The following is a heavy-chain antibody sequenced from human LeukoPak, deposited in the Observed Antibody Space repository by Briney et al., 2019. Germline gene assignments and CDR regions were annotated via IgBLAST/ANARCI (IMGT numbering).Heavy chain of an antibody. V-gene: IGHV4-39*01. CDR1: GGSFSGYY. CDR3: ARLSLAVAGTKAFDI. Sequence: PSETLSLTCAVYGGSFSGYYWGWIRQPPGKGLEGIGSIYYSGSTYYNPSLKSRVTISVDTSKNQFSLKLSSVTAADTAVYYCARLSLAVAGTKAFDIWGQGTMVTVSS. J-gene: IGHJ3*02. CDR2: IYYSGST. D-gene: IGHD6-19*01.